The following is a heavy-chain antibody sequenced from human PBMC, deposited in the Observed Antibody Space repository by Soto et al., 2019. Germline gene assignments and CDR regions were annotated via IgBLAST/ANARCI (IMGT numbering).Heavy chain of an antibody. V-gene: IGHV3-30-3*01. CDR3: ARGIVPAAIFSY. D-gene: IGHD2-2*01. Sequence: GGSLRLSCAASVFTFSSYAMHWVRQAPGKGLEGLAVIACDGSNKXXAESVKGRXTMSRDNSKNTXYLQMXRLRAEDTAVYYCARGIVPAAIFSYWGQGTLVTVSS. J-gene: IGHJ4*02. CDR2: IACDGSNK. CDR1: VFTFSSYA.